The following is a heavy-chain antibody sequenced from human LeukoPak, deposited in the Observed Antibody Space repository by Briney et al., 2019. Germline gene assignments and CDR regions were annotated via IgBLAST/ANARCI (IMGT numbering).Heavy chain of an antibody. CDR3: ARDLRRFAAYYFDY. D-gene: IGHD5/OR15-5a*01. CDR2: ISGSGAKT. V-gene: IGHV3-23*01. J-gene: IGHJ4*02. Sequence: GGSLRLSCAASGFMFSSYGMSWVRQAPGKGLEWVSAISGSGAKTFYADSVKGRFTISRDNSKNTLYLQTNSLRAEDTAVYYCARDLRRFAAYYFDYWGQGTLVTVSS. CDR1: GFMFSSYG.